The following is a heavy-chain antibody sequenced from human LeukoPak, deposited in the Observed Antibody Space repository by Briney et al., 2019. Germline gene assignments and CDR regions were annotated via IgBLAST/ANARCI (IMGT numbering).Heavy chain of an antibody. V-gene: IGHV4-39*01. CDR1: GGSISSNSNY. D-gene: IGHD2-21*01. J-gene: IGHJ4*02. CDR2: ISYGGST. CDR3: ARQALWFFDH. Sequence: PSETLSLTCTVSGGSISSNSNYWAWIRQPPGRGLEWIGSISYGGSTYYSPSLESRVTISVDTSKNQFSLKLSSVTAADTAVYYCARQALWFFDHWGQGTLVTVSS.